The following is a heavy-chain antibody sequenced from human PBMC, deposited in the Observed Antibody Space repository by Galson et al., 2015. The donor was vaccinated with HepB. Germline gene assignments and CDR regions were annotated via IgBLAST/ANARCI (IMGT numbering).Heavy chain of an antibody. CDR3: AKLRCSSTSCYNLRNYFDY. J-gene: IGHJ4*02. CDR2: ISYDGSSK. Sequence: SLRLSCAASGFTFSSAGMHWVRQAPGKGLEWVAGISYDGSSKYYEDSVKVRCTISRDNSKNTRYLQMNSLRVEDTAVYYCAKLRCSSTSCYNLRNYFDYWGQGTLVTVSS. V-gene: IGHV3-30*18. CDR1: GFTFSSAG. D-gene: IGHD2-2*02.